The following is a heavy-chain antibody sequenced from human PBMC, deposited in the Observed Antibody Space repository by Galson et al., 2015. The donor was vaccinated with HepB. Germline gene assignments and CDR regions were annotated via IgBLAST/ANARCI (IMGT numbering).Heavy chain of an antibody. Sequence: TLSLTCTVSGGSISSGDYYWSWIRQPPGKGLEWIGYIYYSGSTYYNLSLKSRVTISVDTSKNQLSLKLSSVTAANTAVYYCARDGGGDYGEGYYGMDVWGQGTTVTVSS. CDR2: IYYSGST. D-gene: IGHD4-17*01. V-gene: IGHV4-30-4*01. CDR3: ARDGGGDYGEGYYGMDV. J-gene: IGHJ6*02. CDR1: GGSISSGDYY.